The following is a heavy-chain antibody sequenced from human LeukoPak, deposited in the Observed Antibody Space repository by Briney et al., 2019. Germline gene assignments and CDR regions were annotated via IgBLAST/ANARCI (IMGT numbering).Heavy chain of an antibody. CDR2: NIPIFGTA. Sequence: ASVKVSCKASGGTFSSYAISWVRQAPGQGLEWMGGNIPIFGTANYAQKFQGRVTITTDESTSTAYMELSSLRSEDTAVYYCARIAAAGNNWFDPWGQGTLVTVSS. J-gene: IGHJ5*02. D-gene: IGHD6-13*01. V-gene: IGHV1-69*05. CDR3: ARIAAAGNNWFDP. CDR1: GGTFSSYA.